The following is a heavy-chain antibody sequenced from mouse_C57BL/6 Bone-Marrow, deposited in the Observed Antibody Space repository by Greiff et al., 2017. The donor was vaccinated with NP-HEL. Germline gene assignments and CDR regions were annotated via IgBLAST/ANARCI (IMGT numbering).Heavy chain of an antibody. CDR2: ISDGGSYT. V-gene: IGHV5-4*01. CDR3: ARDNGVDY. CDR1: GFTFSSYA. Sequence: EVKVVESGGGLVKPGGSLKLSCAASGFTFSSYAMSWVRQTPEKRLEWVATISDGGSYTYYPDNVKGRFTISRDNAKNNLYLQMSHLKSEDTAMYYCARDNGVDYWGQGTTLTVSS. J-gene: IGHJ2*01.